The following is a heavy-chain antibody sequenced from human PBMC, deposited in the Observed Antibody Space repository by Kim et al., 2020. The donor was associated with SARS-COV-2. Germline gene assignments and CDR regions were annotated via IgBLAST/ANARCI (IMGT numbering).Heavy chain of an antibody. CDR2: ISAYNGNT. Sequence: ASVKVSCKASGYTFTSYGISWVRQAPGQGLEWMGWISAYNGNTNYAQKLQGRVTMTTDTSTSTAYMELRSLRSDDTAVYYCARDGFWPREVGYNYFYYGMDVWGQGTTVTVSS. D-gene: IGHD1-26*01. CDR3: ARDGFWPREVGYNYFYYGMDV. CDR1: GYTFTSYG. V-gene: IGHV1-18*01. J-gene: IGHJ6*02.